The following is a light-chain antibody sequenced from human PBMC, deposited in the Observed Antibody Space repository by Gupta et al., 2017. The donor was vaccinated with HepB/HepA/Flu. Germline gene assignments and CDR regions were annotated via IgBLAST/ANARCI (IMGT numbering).Light chain of an antibody. CDR1: QSISSY. V-gene: IGKV1-39*01. J-gene: IGKJ5*01. Sequence: DIQMTQSPSSLSASVGDRVTSTCRASQSISSYLNWYQQKPGKAPKLLIYAASRLQSGVTSRFSGSGEGKDFTLTSSRPHNEDCADYYGQQSYSTTTFGQGTLLEIK. CDR3: QQSYSTTT. CDR2: AAS.